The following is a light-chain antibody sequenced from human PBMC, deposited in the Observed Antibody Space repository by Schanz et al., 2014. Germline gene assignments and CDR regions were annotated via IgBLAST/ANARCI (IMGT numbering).Light chain of an antibody. CDR3: QQYGSSPST. J-gene: IGKJ2*02. Sequence: EIVLTQSPGTLSLSPGERATLSCRASQSVSSSYLAWYQQKPGQAPRLLIYGASRRATGIPDRFSGSGSGTHFTLTITRLEPEDFAVYYCQQYGSSPSTFGQGTKLEIK. CDR1: QSVSSSY. CDR2: GAS. V-gene: IGKV3-20*01.